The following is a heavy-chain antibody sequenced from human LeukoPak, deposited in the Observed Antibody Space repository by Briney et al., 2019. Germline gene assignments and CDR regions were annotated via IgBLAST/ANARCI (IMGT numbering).Heavy chain of an antibody. V-gene: IGHV3-23*01. CDR3: VKDPRDTYGTNWFVS. J-gene: IGHJ5*01. D-gene: IGHD2-21*01. Sequence: GGSLRLSCATSGLITNVAMSWVRQAPGKGLQWVSQISGTGGATWYAGFARDRFTISRDNSKKTLYLQMSGLRVEDTAMYYCVKDPRDTYGTNWFVSWGQGTLLIVSS. CDR1: GLITNVA. CDR2: ISGTGGAT.